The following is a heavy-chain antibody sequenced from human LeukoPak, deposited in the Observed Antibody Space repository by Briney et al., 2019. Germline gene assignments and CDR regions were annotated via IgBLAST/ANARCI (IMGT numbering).Heavy chain of an antibody. Sequence: SQTLSCAASGFTFSSYGMLWVRQAPREALEGAAVISYDGSNKYYADTVKGRFNISRDNSKNTLYLQMNSLRAEDTAVYYCAKDLGVRLRVFDYWGQGTLVTVSS. J-gene: IGHJ4*02. D-gene: IGHD3-3*01. V-gene: IGHV3-30*18. CDR2: ISYDGSNK. CDR1: GFTFSSYG. CDR3: AKDLGVRLRVFDY.